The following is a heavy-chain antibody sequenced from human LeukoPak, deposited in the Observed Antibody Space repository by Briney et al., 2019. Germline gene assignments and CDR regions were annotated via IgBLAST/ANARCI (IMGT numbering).Heavy chain of an antibody. CDR1: GYTFTSYD. CDR3: ARGRSSIAARRRLIRFDP. J-gene: IGHJ5*02. CDR2: MNPNSGNT. D-gene: IGHD6-6*01. V-gene: IGHV1-8*01. Sequence: GASVKVSCKASGYTFTSYDINWVRQATGQGLEWMGRMNPNSGNTGYAQKFKGRVTMTRNTSISTAYMELGSLRSEDTAVYYCARGRSSIAARRRLIRFDPWGQGTLVTVSS.